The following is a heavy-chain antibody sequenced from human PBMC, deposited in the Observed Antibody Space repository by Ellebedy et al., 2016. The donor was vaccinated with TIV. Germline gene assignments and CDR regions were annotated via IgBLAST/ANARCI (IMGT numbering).Heavy chain of an antibody. CDR3: ARRGSYGDYAVQVNNWFDR. CDR2: IYQDGSEK. J-gene: IGHJ5*02. Sequence: GGSLRLSCAASEFSFRSYWMTWVRQAPGKGLEWVANIYQDGSEKYYVDSVKGRFTISRDNAKNSLYLQLNSLRVEDTAVYYCARRGSYGDYAVQVNNWFDRWGQGTLVTV. CDR1: EFSFRSYW. D-gene: IGHD4-17*01. V-gene: IGHV3-7*01.